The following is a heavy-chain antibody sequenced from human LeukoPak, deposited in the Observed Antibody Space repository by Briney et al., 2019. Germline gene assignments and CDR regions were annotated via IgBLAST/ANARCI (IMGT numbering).Heavy chain of an antibody. CDR3: ANNQGYYDSSGYYGNC. V-gene: IGHV3-23*01. CDR2: ISGSGGST. Sequence: PGGPLRLSCAASGFTFSSYAMSWVRQAPGKGLEWVSAISGSGGSTYYADSVKGRFTISRDNSKNTLYLQMNSLRAEDTAVYYCANNQGYYDSSGYYGNCWGQGTLVTVSS. CDR1: GFTFSSYA. J-gene: IGHJ4*02. D-gene: IGHD3-22*01.